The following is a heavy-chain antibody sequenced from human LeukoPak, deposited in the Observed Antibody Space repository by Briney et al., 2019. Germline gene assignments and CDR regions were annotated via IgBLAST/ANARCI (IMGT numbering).Heavy chain of an antibody. CDR2: IYPGGSDT. D-gene: IGHD3-22*01. J-gene: IGHJ4*02. CDR3: ARHRYDSSGYLESYFDY. Sequence: GESLKISCKGSGYSFTSYWICWVRQMPGKGLEWMGSIYPGGSDTRYSPSFQGRVTISADKSISTASLQWSSLKASDTAMYYCARHRYDSSGYLESYFDYWGQGTLVTVSS. V-gene: IGHV5-51*01. CDR1: GYSFTSYW.